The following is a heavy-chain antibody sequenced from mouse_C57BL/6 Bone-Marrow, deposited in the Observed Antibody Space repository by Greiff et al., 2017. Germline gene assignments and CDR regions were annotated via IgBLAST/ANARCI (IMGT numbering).Heavy chain of an antibody. J-gene: IGHJ3*01. CDR1: GFTFSDYG. V-gene: IGHV5-17*01. CDR2: ISSGSSTI. CDR3: AEDYYSNDVPWFAF. Sequence: EVQLVESGGGLVKPGGSLKLSCAASGFTFSDYGMHWVRQAPEKGLEWVAYISSGSSTIYYADTVKGRFTISRDNAKNTLFLQLTSLRSEDTAMYYCAEDYYSNDVPWFAFGGQGNLGTVSA. D-gene: IGHD2-5*01.